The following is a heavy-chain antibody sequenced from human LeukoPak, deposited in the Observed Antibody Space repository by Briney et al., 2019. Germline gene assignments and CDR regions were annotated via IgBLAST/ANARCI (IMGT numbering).Heavy chain of an antibody. D-gene: IGHD3-22*01. V-gene: IGHV3-30*04. J-gene: IGHJ4*02. CDR2: ISYDGSNK. CDR1: GFTFSSYA. Sequence: GGSLRLSCAASGFTFSSYAMHWVRQAPGKGLEWVAVISYDGSNKYYADSVKGRFTISRDNSKNTLYLQMNSLRAEDTAVYYCARDEGYYDSSGYYQNYFDYWGQGTLVTVSS. CDR3: ARDEGYYDSSGYYQNYFDY.